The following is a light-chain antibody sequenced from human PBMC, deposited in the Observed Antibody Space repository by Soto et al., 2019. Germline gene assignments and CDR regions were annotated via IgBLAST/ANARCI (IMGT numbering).Light chain of an antibody. CDR3: QQYGNSLYT. J-gene: IGKJ2*01. CDR2: GSS. Sequence: EIVLTQSPGTLSLSPGERATLSCRASQSVSRSFLAWFQQKPGQAPRLLIFGSSSRASGIPVRFSGSGSGTDFTLTISRLEPEDFAVYYCQQYGNSLYTFGQGTKVEIK. CDR1: QSVSRSF. V-gene: IGKV3-20*01.